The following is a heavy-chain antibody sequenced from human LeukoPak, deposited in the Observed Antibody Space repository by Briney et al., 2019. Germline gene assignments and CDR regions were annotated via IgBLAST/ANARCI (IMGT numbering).Heavy chain of an antibody. CDR3: ARDGGADYYDSSGYSTGFDY. D-gene: IGHD3-22*01. CDR1: GVTFSSYG. J-gene: IGHJ4*02. Sequence: PGRSLRLSCAASGVTFSSYGMHWVRQAPGKGLEWVAVIWYDGSNKYYADSVKGRFTISRDNSKNTLYLQMNSLRAEDTAVYYCARDGGADYYDSSGYSTGFDYWGQGTLVTVSS. CDR2: IWYDGSNK. V-gene: IGHV3-33*01.